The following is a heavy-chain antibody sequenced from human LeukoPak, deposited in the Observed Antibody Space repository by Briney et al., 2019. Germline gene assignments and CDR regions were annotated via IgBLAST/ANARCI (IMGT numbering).Heavy chain of an antibody. Sequence: GGSLRLSCAASGFTFNNYAMSWVRQSPGKGLEWVSGISTSGLDTPYADSVKGRFTISRDNSKNTLYLQMNSLRVEDTAIYYCARKTSGPNPFDFWGQGTLVTASS. CDR1: GFTFNNYA. V-gene: IGHV3-23*01. CDR3: ARKTSGPNPFDF. J-gene: IGHJ4*02. CDR2: ISTSGLDT. D-gene: IGHD2-8*01.